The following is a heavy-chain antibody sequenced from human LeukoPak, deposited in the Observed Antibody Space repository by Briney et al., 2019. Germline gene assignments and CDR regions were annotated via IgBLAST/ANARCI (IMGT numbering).Heavy chain of an antibody. CDR2: IYSGGST. J-gene: IGHJ6*03. CDR3: ARAAVEDYYYYMDV. Sequence: GGSLRLSCAASGFTVSTNYMSWVRQAPGKGLEWVSVIYSGGSTYYADSVKGRFTTSRDNSKSTLYLQMNSLRAEDTAVYYCARAAVEDYYYYMDVWGKGTTVTVSS. V-gene: IGHV3-53*01. CDR1: GFTVSTNY.